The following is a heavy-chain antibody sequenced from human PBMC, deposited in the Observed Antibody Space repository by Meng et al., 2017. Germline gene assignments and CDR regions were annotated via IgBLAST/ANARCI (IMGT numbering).Heavy chain of an antibody. CDR3: ARMRGRRLVEDAFDI. CDR1: GGTFSSYA. V-gene: IGHV1-69*05. CDR2: IIPIFGTP. J-gene: IGHJ3*02. D-gene: IGHD3-16*01. Sequence: SVKVSCKASGGTFSSYAISWVRQAPGQGLEWMGGIIPIFGTPNYAQKFQGRVTITTDESTSTAYMELSSLRSEDTAVYYCARMRGRRLVEDAFDIWGQGTMVTVSS.